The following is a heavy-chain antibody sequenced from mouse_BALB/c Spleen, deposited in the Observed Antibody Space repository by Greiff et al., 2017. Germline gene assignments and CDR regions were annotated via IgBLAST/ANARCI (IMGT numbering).Heavy chain of an antibody. D-gene: IGHD2-14*01. J-gene: IGHJ3*01. CDR1: GFNIKDYY. Sequence: VQLQQSGAELVRPGALVKLSCKASGFNIKDYYMHWVKQRPEQGLEWIGWIDPENGNTIYDPKFQGKASITADTSSNTAYLQLSSLTSEDTAVYYCTFYYRYGQAWFAYWGQGTLVTVSA. CDR3: TFYYRYGQAWFAY. V-gene: IGHV14-1*02. CDR2: IDPENGNT.